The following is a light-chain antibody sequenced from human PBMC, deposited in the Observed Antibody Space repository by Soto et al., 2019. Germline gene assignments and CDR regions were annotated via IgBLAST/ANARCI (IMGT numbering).Light chain of an antibody. V-gene: IGKV3D-15*01. Sequence: EIVMTQSPATLSVSPGERATLSCRASQSVTSNLAWYQQTPGQAPRLLIYGASTRATGIPARFSAGGSGTEFTLTISSLQSEDFAVYYCQQYDNWLGTFGQGTKVEVK. CDR3: QQYDNWLGT. CDR2: GAS. J-gene: IGKJ1*01. CDR1: QSVTSN.